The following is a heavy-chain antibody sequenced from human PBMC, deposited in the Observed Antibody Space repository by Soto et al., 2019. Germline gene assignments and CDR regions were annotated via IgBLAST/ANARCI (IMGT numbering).Heavy chain of an antibody. CDR1: GFTFSDYA. D-gene: IGHD1-20*01. Sequence: EVQLLESGGGLVQPGGSLRLSCAASGFTFSDYAMYWVRQTPGKGLEWVSAVSGDGGSTFYPDSVKGRFTISRDNSKSTLFLQMNSLGAEDTAVYYCAKDAIPYNGRNDGFDIWRLGTMVTVSS. CDR3: AKDAIPYNGRNDGFDI. V-gene: IGHV3-23*01. J-gene: IGHJ3*02. CDR2: VSGDGGST.